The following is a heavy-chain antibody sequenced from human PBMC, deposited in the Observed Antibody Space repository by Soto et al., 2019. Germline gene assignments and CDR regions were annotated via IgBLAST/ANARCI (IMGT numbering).Heavy chain of an antibody. CDR2: IYSRGTT. CDR1: GFTVSSNH. Sequence: EVKLVESGGGLIQPGGSLRLSCAVSGFTVSSNHMSWVRHAPGKGLEWVSFIYSRGTTYYADSVKGRFTISRDNSKNTLDLQMNSLRAEDTAIYYCARNFNRGFDYWGQGTLVTVSS. J-gene: IGHJ4*02. CDR3: ARNFNRGFDY. D-gene: IGHD3-3*01. V-gene: IGHV3-53*01.